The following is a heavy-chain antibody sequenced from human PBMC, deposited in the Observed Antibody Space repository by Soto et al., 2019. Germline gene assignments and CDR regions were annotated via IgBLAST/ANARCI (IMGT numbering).Heavy chain of an antibody. Sequence: EAQLVESGGGLVKPGGSLRLSCAASGFTFSNVWMHWVRQAPGKGLEWVGRIKSKIDGETTDYAAPVKGRFAVSRDASKNTLHLQMNSLQTEDTAVYYWTALALKDGSGWYDCSDWGQGTLVTVSP. CDR3: TALALKDGSGWYDCSD. D-gene: IGHD6-19*01. V-gene: IGHV3-15*07. J-gene: IGHJ4*02. CDR1: GFTFSNVW. CDR2: IKSKIDGETT.